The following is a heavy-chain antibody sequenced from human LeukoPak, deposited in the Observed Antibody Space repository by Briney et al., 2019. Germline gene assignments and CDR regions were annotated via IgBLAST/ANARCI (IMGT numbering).Heavy chain of an antibody. D-gene: IGHD6-13*01. Sequence: PSQTLSLTCTVSGGSISSGGYYWSWIRQHPGKGLEWIGYIYYSGSTYYNPSLKSRVTISVDTSKNQFSLKLSSVTAADTAVYYCARSSSSWYSPIAYWGQGTLVTVSS. V-gene: IGHV4-31*03. CDR1: GGSISSGGYY. CDR2: IYYSGST. CDR3: ARSSSSWYSPIAY. J-gene: IGHJ4*02.